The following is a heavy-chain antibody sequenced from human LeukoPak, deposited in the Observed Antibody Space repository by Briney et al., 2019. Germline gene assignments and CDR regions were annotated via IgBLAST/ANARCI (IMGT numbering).Heavy chain of an antibody. CDR2: IYYSGST. CDR3: ASDCSGGSCYSGKFDY. D-gene: IGHD2-15*01. V-gene: IGHV4-59*08. Sequence: SETLSLTCTVSGGSISSYYWSWIRQPPGKGLEWIGYIYYSGSTNYNPSLKSRVTISVDTSKNQFSLKLSSVTAADTAVYYCASDCSGGSCYSGKFDYWGQGTLVTVSS. J-gene: IGHJ4*02. CDR1: GGSISSYY.